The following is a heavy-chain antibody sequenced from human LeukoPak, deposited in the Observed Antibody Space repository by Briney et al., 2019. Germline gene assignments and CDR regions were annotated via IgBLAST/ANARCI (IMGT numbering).Heavy chain of an antibody. V-gene: IGHV3-48*02. Sequence: GGSLRLSCAASGFTFSSYSMNWVRQAPGKGLEWVSYISSSSTIYYADSVKGRFTISRDNAKNSLYLQMNSLRDEDTAVYYCARDRQVDTAMAPFYYYYYGMDVWGQGTTVTVSS. D-gene: IGHD5-18*01. CDR2: ISSSSTI. CDR3: ARDRQVDTAMAPFYYYYYGMDV. J-gene: IGHJ6*02. CDR1: GFTFSSYS.